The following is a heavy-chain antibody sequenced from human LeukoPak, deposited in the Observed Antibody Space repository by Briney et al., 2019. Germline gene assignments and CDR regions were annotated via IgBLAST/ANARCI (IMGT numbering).Heavy chain of an antibody. CDR2: MNPKSGNT. V-gene: IGHV1-8*01. CDR3: ATTGGDFWSGYWTYYYGMDV. D-gene: IGHD3-3*01. CDR1: GYTFTSYD. J-gene: IGHJ6*02. Sequence: ASVKVSCKASGYTFTSYDINWVRQALGQGLEWMGWMNPKSGNTGYAQKFQGRVTMTRNTSIGTAYMELSSLRSEDTAVYYCATTGGDFWSGYWTYYYGMDVWGQGTTATVSS.